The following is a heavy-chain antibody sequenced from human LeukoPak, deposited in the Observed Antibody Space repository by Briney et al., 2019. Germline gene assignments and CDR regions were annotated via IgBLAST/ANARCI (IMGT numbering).Heavy chain of an antibody. J-gene: IGHJ4*02. V-gene: IGHV4-30-2*01. CDR3: ARGSPGYCSSTSCYSEDSNTGGFDY. CDR2: IYHSGST. D-gene: IGHD2-2*01. Sequence: SETLSLTCAVSGGSISSGGYSWSWIRQPPGKGLEWIGYIYHSGSTYYNPSLKSRVTISVDTSKNQFSLKLSSVTAADTAVYYCARGSPGYCSSTSCYSEDSNTGGFDYWGQGTLVTVSS. CDR1: GGSISSGGYS.